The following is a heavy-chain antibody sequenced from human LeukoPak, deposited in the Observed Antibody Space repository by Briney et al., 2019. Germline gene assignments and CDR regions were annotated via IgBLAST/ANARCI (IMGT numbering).Heavy chain of an antibody. J-gene: IGHJ3*02. CDR2: INNDGSNR. CDR1: GFTFSDFW. D-gene: IGHD1-26*01. V-gene: IGHV3-74*01. Sequence: PGGSLRLSCAASGFTFSDFWMHWVRQAPGKGLVWVSRINNDGSNRGYMGSVKGRFTISRDNAKNTLYLQMNSLRAEDTAVYYCARAIHLVGAFDIWGQGTMVTVSS. CDR3: ARAIHLVGAFDI.